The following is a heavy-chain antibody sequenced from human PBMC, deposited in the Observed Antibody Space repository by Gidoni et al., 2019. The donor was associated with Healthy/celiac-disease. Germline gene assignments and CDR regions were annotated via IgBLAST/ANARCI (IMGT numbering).Heavy chain of an antibody. CDR1: RFPFRSSA. J-gene: IGHJ4*02. V-gene: IGHV3-30-3*01. Sequence: QVQLVASGGGVVQPGRSLRLSWAPSRFPFRSSAMHWFRQVPGMGLEWVAVISYDGSNKYYADSVKGRFTISRDNSKNTLYLQMNSLRAEDTAVYYCASGGYYYYWGQGTLVTVSS. CDR3: ASGGYYYY. D-gene: IGHD2-15*01. CDR2: ISYDGSNK.